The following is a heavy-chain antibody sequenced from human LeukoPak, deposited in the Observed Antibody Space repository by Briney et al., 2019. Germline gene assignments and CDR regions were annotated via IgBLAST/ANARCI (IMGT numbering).Heavy chain of an antibody. CDR1: GFTFGWHW. CDR3: ARDSGRGGESGYYDL. V-gene: IGHV3-7*01. Sequence: PGGSLRLFCAASGFTFGWHWMSWVRQAPGKGLEWVANIKQDGSQRYYVDSVKGRFTISRDNAKNSLYLQMSSLRAEDTAMYYCARDSGRGGESGYYDLWGQGTLVAVSS. J-gene: IGHJ5*02. D-gene: IGHD3-3*01. CDR2: IKQDGSQR.